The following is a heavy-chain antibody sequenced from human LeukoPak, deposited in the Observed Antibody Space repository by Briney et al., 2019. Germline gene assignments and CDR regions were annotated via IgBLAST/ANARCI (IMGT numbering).Heavy chain of an antibody. J-gene: IGHJ4*02. V-gene: IGHV3-33*01. D-gene: IGHD2-2*01. CDR1: GFTFSSYG. Sequence: GGSLRLSCAASGFTFSSYGMHWVRQAPGKGLEWVAVIWYDGSNKYYAYSVKGRFTISRDNSKNTLYLQMNSLRAEDTAVYYCARDWSSFVVVPAAMYYWGQGTLVTVSS. CDR3: ARDWSSFVVVPAAMYY. CDR2: IWYDGSNK.